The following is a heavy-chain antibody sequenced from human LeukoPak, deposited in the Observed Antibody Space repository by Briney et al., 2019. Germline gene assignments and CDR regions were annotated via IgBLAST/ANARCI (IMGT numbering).Heavy chain of an antibody. V-gene: IGHV3-23*01. D-gene: IGHD6-6*01. J-gene: IGHJ4*02. Sequence: PGGSLRLSCAASGFTFSGYGMHWVRQAPGKGLEWVSAITGSSGSTYYADSVKGRFTISRDNSKNTLYLQMNSLRAEDTAVYYCAKEYTSSHKYFDYWGQGTLVTVSS. CDR2: ITGSSGST. CDR1: GFTFSGYG. CDR3: AKEYTSSHKYFDY.